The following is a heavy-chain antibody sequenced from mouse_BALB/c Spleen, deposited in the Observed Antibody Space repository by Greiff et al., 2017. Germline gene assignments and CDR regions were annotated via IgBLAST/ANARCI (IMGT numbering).Heavy chain of an antibody. D-gene: IGHD2-14*01. J-gene: IGHJ4*01. V-gene: IGHV1S56*01. CDR3: ACTRYYAMDY. Sequence: VQLQQSGPELVKPGASVRISCKASGYTFTSYYIHWVKQRPGQGLEWIGWIYPGNVNTKYNEKFKGKATLTADKSSSTAYMQLSSLTSEDAAVYFCACTRYYAMDYWGQGTSVTVSS. CDR2: IYPGNVNT. CDR1: GYTFTSYY.